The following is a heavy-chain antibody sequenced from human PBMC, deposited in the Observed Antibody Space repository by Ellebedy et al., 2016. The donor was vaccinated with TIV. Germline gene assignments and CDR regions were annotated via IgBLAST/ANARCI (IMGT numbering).Heavy chain of an antibody. CDR1: GGSFSGYY. CDR3: ATVGLGVAGSIDY. J-gene: IGHJ4*02. Sequence: SETLSLXCAVYGGSFSGYYWSWIRQPPGKGLEWIGEINHSGSTNYNPSLKSRVTISVDTSKNQFSLKLRSVTAADTAVYYCATVGLGVAGSIDYWGQGTPVTVSS. CDR2: INHSGST. V-gene: IGHV4-34*01. D-gene: IGHD6-19*01.